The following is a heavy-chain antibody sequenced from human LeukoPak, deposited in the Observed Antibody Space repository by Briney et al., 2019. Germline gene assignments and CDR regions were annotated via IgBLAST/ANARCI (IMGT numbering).Heavy chain of an antibody. V-gene: IGHV3-23*01. J-gene: IGHJ4*02. CDR3: AKVPDSSGYYYSVFDY. D-gene: IGHD3-22*01. Sequence: PGGSLRLSCAASGFSFSENWMSWVRQAPGKGLEWVSAISGSGGSTYYADSVKGRFTISRDNSKNTLYLQMNSLRAEDTAVYYCAKVPDSSGYYYSVFDYWGQGTLVTVSS. CDR2: ISGSGGST. CDR1: GFSFSENW.